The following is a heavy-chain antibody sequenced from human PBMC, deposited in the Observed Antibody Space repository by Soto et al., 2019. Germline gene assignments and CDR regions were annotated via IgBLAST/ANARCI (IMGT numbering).Heavy chain of an antibody. CDR1: GYTFTSYG. CDR2: ISDYNGNT. CDR3: ARVEEPNYYYYYGMDV. V-gene: IGHV1-18*01. Sequence: QVQLVQSGAEVKKPGASVKVSCKASGYTFTSYGISWVRQAPGQGLEWMGWISDYNGNTNYAQKLQGRVTMTTDTSTSTAYMELRSLRSDDTAVYYCARVEEPNYYYYYGMDVWGQGTTVTVSS. J-gene: IGHJ6*02.